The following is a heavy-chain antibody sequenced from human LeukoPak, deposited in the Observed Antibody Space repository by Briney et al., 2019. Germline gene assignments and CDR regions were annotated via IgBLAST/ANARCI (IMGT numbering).Heavy chain of an antibody. D-gene: IGHD5-12*01. V-gene: IGHV3-66*01. J-gene: IGHJ6*02. CDR3: ARDSRVATNYYYYGMDV. CDR2: IYSGGST. Sequence: PGGSLRLSCAASGFTVSSNYMSWVRQAPGKGLEWVSVIYSGGSTYYADSVKGRFTISRDNPKNTLYLQMNSLRAEDTAVYYCARDSRVATNYYYYGMDVWGQGTTVTVSS. CDR1: GFTVSSNY.